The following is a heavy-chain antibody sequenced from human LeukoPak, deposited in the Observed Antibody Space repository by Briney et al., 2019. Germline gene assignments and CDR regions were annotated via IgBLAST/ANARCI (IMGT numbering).Heavy chain of an antibody. CDR1: SNY. D-gene: IGHD2-15*01. Sequence: SNYWGWVRQPPGKGLEWIGSIFYSGSTYYNPSLKSRVTISVDTSKNQFSLKLSSVTAADTAVYYCARHVGYCSGGSCYGPFLNYYGMDVWGQGTTVTVSS. CDR2: IFYSGST. CDR3: ARHVGYCSGGSCYGPFLNYYGMDV. J-gene: IGHJ6*02. V-gene: IGHV4-39*01.